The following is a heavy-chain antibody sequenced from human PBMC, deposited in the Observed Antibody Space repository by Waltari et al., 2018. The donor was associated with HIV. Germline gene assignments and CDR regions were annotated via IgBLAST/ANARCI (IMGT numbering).Heavy chain of an antibody. V-gene: IGHV4-4*07. Sequence: QVQVQESGPGLVKPSETLSLTCAVSGDSLSNYYWSWIRQPAGKGLEWIGRIKTSGNSNYNPSLKSRLTLSADTSKNQVSLRLSSVTAADTAVYYCARLGYQDMDVWGQGTTVTVSS. CDR3: ARLGYQDMDV. CDR1: GDSLSNYY. J-gene: IGHJ6*02. D-gene: IGHD6-25*01. CDR2: IKTSGNS.